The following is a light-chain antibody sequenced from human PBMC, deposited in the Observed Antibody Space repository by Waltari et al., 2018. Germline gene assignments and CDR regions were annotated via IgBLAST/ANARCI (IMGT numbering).Light chain of an antibody. Sequence: EIVLTQSPATLSLSPGERATLPCRASQSVSTYLAWYQQKPGQAPRLLLYDASNRAAGIPARFSGSGSGTDFTLTISSLEPEDFAVYYCQQRISWPLIAFGPGTKVEI. CDR1: QSVSTY. CDR3: QQRISWPLIA. J-gene: IGKJ3*01. V-gene: IGKV3-11*01. CDR2: DAS.